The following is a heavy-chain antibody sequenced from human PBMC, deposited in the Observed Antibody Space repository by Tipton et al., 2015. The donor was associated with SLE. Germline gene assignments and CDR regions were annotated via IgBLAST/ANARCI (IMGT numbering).Heavy chain of an antibody. CDR3: ARDGNLYYDFWSGYRYFDY. Sequence: TLSLTCAVSGYSISSGYYWGWIRQPPGKGLEWIGSIYHSGSTYYNPSLKSRVTISVDTPKNQFSLKLSSVTAADTAVYYCARDGNLYYDFWSGYRYFDYWGQGTLVTVSS. D-gene: IGHD3-3*01. J-gene: IGHJ4*02. CDR2: IYHSGST. CDR1: GYSISSGYY. V-gene: IGHV4-38-2*02.